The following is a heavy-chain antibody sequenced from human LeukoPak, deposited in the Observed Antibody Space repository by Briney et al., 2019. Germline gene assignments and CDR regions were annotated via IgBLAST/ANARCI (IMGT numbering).Heavy chain of an antibody. CDR1: GFTFDDYG. V-gene: IGHV3-9*01. CDR3: AKRKDGHSPFDY. Sequence: GGSLRLSCAASGFTFDDYGMHWVRQAPGKGLEWDSGISGSSDNIIYADSVRGRFTISRDNAKNSLYLQMNSLRPEDTVLYYCAKRKDGHSPFDYWGQGTLVTVSS. CDR2: ISGSSDNI. J-gene: IGHJ4*02. D-gene: IGHD5-24*01.